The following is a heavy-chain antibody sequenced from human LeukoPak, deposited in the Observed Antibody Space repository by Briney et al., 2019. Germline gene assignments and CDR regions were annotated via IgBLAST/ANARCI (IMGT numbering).Heavy chain of an antibody. CDR1: GGSISSHY. Sequence: SETLSLTCTVSGGSISSHYWSWIRQSPGNGLEWIWYISYIGSTNYSPSLESRLTISIDTSKNQFSLRLSSVTAADTAVYFCAGDQLALNALDMWGQGTMVTVSS. D-gene: IGHD1-1*01. CDR2: ISYIGST. J-gene: IGHJ3*02. V-gene: IGHV4-59*11. CDR3: AGDQLALNALDM.